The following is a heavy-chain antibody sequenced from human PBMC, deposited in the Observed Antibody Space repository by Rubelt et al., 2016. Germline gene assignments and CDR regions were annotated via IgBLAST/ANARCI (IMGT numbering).Heavy chain of an antibody. D-gene: IGHD1-26*01. CDR3: AKGPTTKYYYGMDV. Sequence: ESGGGLVQPGGSLRLSCAASGFTVSSNYMSWVRQAPGKGLEWVSVIYSGGSTYYADSVKGRFTISRDNSKNTLYLQMNSLRAEDTAVYYCAKGPTTKYYYGMDVWGQGTTVTVSS. CDR2: IYSGGST. J-gene: IGHJ6*02. CDR1: GFTVSSNY. V-gene: IGHV3-66*01.